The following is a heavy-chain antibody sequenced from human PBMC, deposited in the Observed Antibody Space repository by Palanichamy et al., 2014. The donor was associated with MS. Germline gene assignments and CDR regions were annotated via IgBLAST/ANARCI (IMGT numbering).Heavy chain of an antibody. J-gene: IGHJ4*02. CDR2: IFHRGNT. CDR1: GDSINNMIYY. CDR3: ARRLSGINVPAHPFDH. Sequence: QLQLQESGPRLVRPSQTLSLTCTVSGDSINNMIYYWGWIRQPPGKGLEWIGTIFHRGNTYYNPSLKSRVTLSVDLSNNQFSLSLSSVTATDTGLYFCARRLSGINVPAHPFDHWGQGILVTVSS. V-gene: IGHV4-39*01. D-gene: IGHD1-1*01.